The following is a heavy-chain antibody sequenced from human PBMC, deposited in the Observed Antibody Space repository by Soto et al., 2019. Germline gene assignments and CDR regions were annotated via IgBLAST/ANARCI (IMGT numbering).Heavy chain of an antibody. CDR3: ARHQESYDYVWGSYRYAPGYFDY. CDR1: GGSISSSSYY. CDR2: IYYSGST. V-gene: IGHV4-39*01. Sequence: SETLSLTCTVSGGSISSSSYYWGWIRQPPGKGLEWIGSIYYSGSTYYNPSLKSRVTISVDTSKNQFSLKLSSVTAADTAVYYCARHQESYDYVWGSYRYAPGYFDYWGQGTLVTVSS. J-gene: IGHJ4*02. D-gene: IGHD3-16*02.